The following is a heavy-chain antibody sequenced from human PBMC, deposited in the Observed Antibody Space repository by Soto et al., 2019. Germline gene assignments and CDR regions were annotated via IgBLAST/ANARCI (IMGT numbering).Heavy chain of an antibody. V-gene: IGHV1-18*01. Sequence: QVHLVQSGAEVKKPGASVKVSCKGSGYDFTTYGITWVRQAPGQGLEWMAWISAHNGNTDYAQKLQGRATVTRDTSTSTAYMELRSLRSDDTAVYYCARGRYGDYWGQGALVTVSS. CDR2: ISAHNGNT. CDR1: GYDFTTYG. J-gene: IGHJ4*02. D-gene: IGHD1-1*01. CDR3: ARGRYGDY.